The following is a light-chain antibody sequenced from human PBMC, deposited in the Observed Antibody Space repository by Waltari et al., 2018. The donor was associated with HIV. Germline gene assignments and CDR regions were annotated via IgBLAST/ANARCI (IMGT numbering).Light chain of an antibody. Sequence: ETVLTQSPSTLSLSPGERATLSCRASQSISNNYLAWYQQKPGQAPRLLIYGASRRASGIPDRFSGSVFGTDFNLTIRRLEPEDFAVYYCQQYGRSSWTFGQGTKVEI. V-gene: IGKV3-20*01. CDR3: QQYGRSSWT. J-gene: IGKJ1*01. CDR1: QSISNNY. CDR2: GAS.